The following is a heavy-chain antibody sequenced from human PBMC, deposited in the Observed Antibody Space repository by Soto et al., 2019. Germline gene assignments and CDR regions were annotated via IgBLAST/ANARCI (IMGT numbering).Heavy chain of an antibody. CDR1: DDSINSDKYY. CDR2: IYYRGNA. D-gene: IGHD6-19*01. Sequence: SETLSLTCSVSDDSINSDKYYWGWIRQPPGKGLEWIGSIYYRGNAYYNPSLKSRVTISLDTSKNQFSLKLSSVTAADTAVYYCARGPSIAVAFDPWGQGTLVTVSS. CDR3: ARGPSIAVAFDP. V-gene: IGHV4-39*07. J-gene: IGHJ5*02.